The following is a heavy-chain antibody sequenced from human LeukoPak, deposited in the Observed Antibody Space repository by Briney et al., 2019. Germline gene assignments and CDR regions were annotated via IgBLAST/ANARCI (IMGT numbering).Heavy chain of an antibody. CDR1: GGSLSNYY. Sequence: SETLSLTCTVSGGSLSNYYRYWIRQPAGEELEWIGRIDTSGSTNYNPSLRSRLTLSIDTSKNQFSLRLSSVTAADTAVYYCARASDDFGDYGFDYWGQGTLVTVSS. CDR3: ARASDDFGDYGFDY. D-gene: IGHD4-17*01. V-gene: IGHV4-4*07. J-gene: IGHJ4*02. CDR2: IDTSGST.